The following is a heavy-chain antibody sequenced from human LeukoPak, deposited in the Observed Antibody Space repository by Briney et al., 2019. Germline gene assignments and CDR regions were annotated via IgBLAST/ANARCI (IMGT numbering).Heavy chain of an antibody. CDR1: GITFSAYG. CDR2: ISSSSSYI. V-gene: IGHV3-21*01. Sequence: PGGSLRLSCAASGITFSAYGMYWVRQAPGKGLEWVSSISSSSSYIYYADSVKGRFTISRDNAKNSLYLQMNSLRAEDTAVYYCARADYDGNAFDIWGQGTMVTVSS. CDR3: ARADYDGNAFDI. D-gene: IGHD3-16*01. J-gene: IGHJ3*02.